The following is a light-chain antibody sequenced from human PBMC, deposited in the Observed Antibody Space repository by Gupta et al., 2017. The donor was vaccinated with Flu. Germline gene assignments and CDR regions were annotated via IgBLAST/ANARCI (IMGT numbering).Light chain of an antibody. CDR1: SSDVGGSDY. V-gene: IGLV2-14*04. J-gene: IGLJ1*01. Sequence: SSDVGGSDYVSWYQQHPDKAPKLIIYDVTNRPSGVSSRFSGSTSGNTASLTITGLQAEDETDYYCSSYTSGSTFYVFGTGTKVTVL. CDR3: SSYTSGSTFYV. CDR2: DVT.